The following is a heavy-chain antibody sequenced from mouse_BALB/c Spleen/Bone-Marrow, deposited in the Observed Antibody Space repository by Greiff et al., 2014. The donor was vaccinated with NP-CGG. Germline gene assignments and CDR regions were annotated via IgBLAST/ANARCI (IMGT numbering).Heavy chain of an antibody. CDR2: ISSGSSTI. CDR3: ARSPYGYDGRDY. CDR1: GFTFSSFG. Sequence: EVKLVESGGGLVQPGGSRKLSCAASGFTFSSFGMHWVRQAPEKGLEWVAYISSGSSTIYYADTVKGRFTISRDNPKNTLLLQMTSLRSEDTAMYYCARSPYGYDGRDYWGQGTSVTVSS. D-gene: IGHD2-2*01. J-gene: IGHJ4*01. V-gene: IGHV5-17*02.